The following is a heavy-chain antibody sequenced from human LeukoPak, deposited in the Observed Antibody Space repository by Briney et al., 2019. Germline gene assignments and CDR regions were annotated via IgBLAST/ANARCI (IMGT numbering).Heavy chain of an antibody. V-gene: IGHV6-1*01. Sequence: SQTLSLTCAISGDSVSSNSAAWNWIRQSPSRGLEWLGRTYYRSKWYNDYAVSVKSRITINPDISKNQFSLQLNSVTPEDTAVYYCARGGDGGLRLEAPFDYWGQGTLVTVSS. D-gene: IGHD5-12*01. CDR1: GDSVSSNSAA. J-gene: IGHJ4*02. CDR3: ARGGDGGLRLEAPFDY. CDR2: TYYRSKWYN.